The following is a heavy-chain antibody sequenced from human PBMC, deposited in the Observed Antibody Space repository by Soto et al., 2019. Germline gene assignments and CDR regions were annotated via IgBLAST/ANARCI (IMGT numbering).Heavy chain of an antibody. CDR2: IHYSGST. V-gene: IGHV4-30-4*01. CDR3: ATEKVPTVGWFDP. CDR1: VGSISSGDYY. Sequence: QVQLQESGPGLVKPSQTLSLTCTVSVGSISSGDYYWSWIRQPPGKGLEWIAYIHYSGSTFYNPSLKSRVTISIDTSRNQFSLKLSSLTAADTAVYYCATEKVPTVGWFDPWGQGTLVTVSS. D-gene: IGHD4-17*01. J-gene: IGHJ5*02.